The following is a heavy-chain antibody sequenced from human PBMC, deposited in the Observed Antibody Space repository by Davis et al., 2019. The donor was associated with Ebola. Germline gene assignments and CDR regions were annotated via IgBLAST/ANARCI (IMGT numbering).Heavy chain of an antibody. CDR2: ISAYNGNT. CDR3: AREDSSGWLDY. V-gene: IGHV1-18*01. Sequence: ASVKVSCKASGGTFSSYAISWVRQAPGQGLEWMGWISAYNGNTNYAQKLQGRVTMTTDTSTSTAYMELRSLRSDDTAVYYCAREDSSGWLDYWGQGTLVTVSS. J-gene: IGHJ4*02. CDR1: GGTFSSYA. D-gene: IGHD6-19*01.